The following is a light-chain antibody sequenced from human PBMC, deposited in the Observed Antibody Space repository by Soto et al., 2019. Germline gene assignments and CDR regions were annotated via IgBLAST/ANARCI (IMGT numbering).Light chain of an antibody. V-gene: IGKV3-15*01. CDR2: GAS. CDR3: QQYNNWPPVYT. Sequence: EIVMTQSPATLSVSPGERATLSCRASQSVSSNLALYQQKPGQAPRLLIYGASTRATGILARFSGSGSGTEFTLTSSILLSEDLAVYCCQQYNNWPPVYTFGQGNKLEI. J-gene: IGKJ2*01. CDR1: QSVSSN.